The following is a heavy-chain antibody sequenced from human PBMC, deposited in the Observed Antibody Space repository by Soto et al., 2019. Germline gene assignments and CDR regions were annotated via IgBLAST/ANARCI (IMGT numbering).Heavy chain of an antibody. CDR3: AHRLRGSRGWGTLDY. Sequence: QITLKESGPTLVKPTQTLTLTCTFSGFSLTTIGVGVGWIRQRPGKALEWLAHSYWDDDEHYSTSLKSRLTVTKVTSRNQVVLTMTIMDPVDTDTYYCAHRLRGSRGWGTLDYWGKGILVTVSS. J-gene: IGHJ4*02. CDR1: GFSLTTIGVG. V-gene: IGHV2-5*02. CDR2: SYWDDDE. D-gene: IGHD6-19*01.